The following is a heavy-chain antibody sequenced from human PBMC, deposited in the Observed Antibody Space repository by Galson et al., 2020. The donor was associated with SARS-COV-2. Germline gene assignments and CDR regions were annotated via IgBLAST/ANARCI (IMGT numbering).Heavy chain of an antibody. D-gene: IGHD2-15*01. J-gene: IGHJ4*02. CDR2: IYYRGST. Sequence: SATLSPPCTLPGASTTTRRYNWCCIRQPPGTGLEWIATIYYRGSTAYNPSLNSRVTISVDTSTNQFSLMLRSVTAADTAVYYCARRGEVVAWVYWGQGTLVTVSS. CDR3: ARRGEVVAWVY. CDR1: GASTTTRRYN. V-gene: IGHV4-39*01.